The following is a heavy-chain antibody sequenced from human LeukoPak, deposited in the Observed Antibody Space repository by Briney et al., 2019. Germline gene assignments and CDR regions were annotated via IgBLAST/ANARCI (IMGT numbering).Heavy chain of an antibody. V-gene: IGHV3-30-3*01. D-gene: IGHD7-27*01. CDR1: GFTFSSYA. CDR3: ARDLNWGDSSL. J-gene: IGHJ4*02. CDR2: ISYDGSNK. Sequence: GRSLRLSCAASGFTFSSYAMHWVRQAPGKGLEGVAVISYDGSNKYYADSVKGRFTISRDNSKNTLYPQMNSLRAEDTAVYYCARDLNWGDSSLWGQGTLVTVSS.